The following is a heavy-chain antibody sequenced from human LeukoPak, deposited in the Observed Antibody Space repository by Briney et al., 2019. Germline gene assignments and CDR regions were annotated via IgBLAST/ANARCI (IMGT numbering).Heavy chain of an antibody. CDR2: IYYSGGT. CDR1: GGSISSYY. CDR3: ARNLYYYDSSGFDY. J-gene: IGHJ4*02. V-gene: IGHV4-59*08. D-gene: IGHD3-22*01. Sequence: ASETLSLTCTVSGGSISSYYWSWLRQPPGKGLEWLGYIYYSGGTNYNPSLKSRVTISVDTSKNQFSLKLSSVTAADTAVYYCARNLYYYDSSGFDYWGQGTLVTVSS.